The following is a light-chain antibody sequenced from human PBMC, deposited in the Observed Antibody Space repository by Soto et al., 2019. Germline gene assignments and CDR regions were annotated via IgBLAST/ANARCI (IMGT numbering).Light chain of an antibody. CDR2: DAS. CDR1: QTVRNNY. J-gene: IGKJ5*01. V-gene: IGKV3-20*01. CDR3: QQYHNWPIT. Sequence: ELGLTQSPGTLSLSTGERAILSCRGSQTVRNNYLAWYQQKPGQAPRLLIYDASSRATGIPDRFSGGGSGTEFTLTISSLQSEDFAVYYCQQYHNWPITFGQGTRLEIK.